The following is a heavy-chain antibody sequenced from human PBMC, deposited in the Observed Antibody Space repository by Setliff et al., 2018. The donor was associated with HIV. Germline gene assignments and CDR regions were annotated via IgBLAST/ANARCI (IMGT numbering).Heavy chain of an antibody. V-gene: IGHV3-30*02. Sequence: PGGSLRLSCATSGFTFSYYGMHWVRQAPGKGLEWVAFIQYDGQPSYYADSVKGRFTISRDNSKNTLYLQMNSLRAEDTAVYYCAKDWKVWFGELSQDYYYGMDVWGQGATVTVSS. CDR3: AKDWKVWFGELSQDYYYGMDV. D-gene: IGHD3-10*01. CDR2: IQYDGQPS. J-gene: IGHJ6*02. CDR1: GFTFSYYG.